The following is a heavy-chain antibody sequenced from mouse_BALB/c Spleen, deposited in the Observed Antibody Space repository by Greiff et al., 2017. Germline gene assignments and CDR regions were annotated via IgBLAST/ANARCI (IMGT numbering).Heavy chain of an antibody. D-gene: IGHD1-1*01. CDR2: IWGDGST. CDR1: GFSLTGYG. CDR3: ARIGSSPYYYAMDY. V-gene: IGHV2-6-7*01. Sequence: VMLVESGPGLVAPSQSLSITCTVSGFSLTGYGVNWVRQPPGKGLEWLGMIWGDGSTDYNSALKSRLSISKDNSKSQVFLKMNSLQTDDTARYYCARIGSSPYYYAMDYWGQGTSVTVSS. J-gene: IGHJ4*01.